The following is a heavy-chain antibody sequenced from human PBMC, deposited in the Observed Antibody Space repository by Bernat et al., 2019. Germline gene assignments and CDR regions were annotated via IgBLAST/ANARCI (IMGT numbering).Heavy chain of an antibody. Sequence: EVQLVESGGGLVQPGRSLRLSCAASGFTFNDYAMHWVRQAPGKALEWVSGISWNSGTIAYADSVKGRFTISRDNAKKSLYLQMNSLRTEDTAFYYCAKCRCGVTTNWYFDLWGRGTLVTVSS. CDR2: ISWNSGTI. D-gene: IGHD4-17*01. J-gene: IGHJ2*01. CDR1: GFTFNDYA. CDR3: AKCRCGVTTNWYFDL. V-gene: IGHV3-9*01.